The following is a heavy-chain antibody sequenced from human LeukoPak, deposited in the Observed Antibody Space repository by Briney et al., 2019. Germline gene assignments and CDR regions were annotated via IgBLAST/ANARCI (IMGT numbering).Heavy chain of an antibody. J-gene: IGHJ4*02. Sequence: GGSLRLSWAASGFTFSSYSMNWVRQASGKGLEWVSYISSSGSTIYYADSVKGRFTISRDNAKNSLYLQMNSLRAEDTAVYYCATAPVKRWLQSTYFDYWGQGTLVTVSS. CDR1: GFTFSSYS. CDR3: ATAPVKRWLQSTYFDY. D-gene: IGHD5-24*01. V-gene: IGHV3-48*03. CDR2: ISSSGSTI.